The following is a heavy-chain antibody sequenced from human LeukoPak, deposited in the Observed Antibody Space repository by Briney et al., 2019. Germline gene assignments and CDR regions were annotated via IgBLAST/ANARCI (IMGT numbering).Heavy chain of an antibody. Sequence: GASVKVSCKASGYTFTGYYMHWVRQAPGQGLEWMGWINPNSGGTNYAQKFRGRVTMTRDTSISTAYMELSRLRSDDTAVYYCARDGSSGWYCYYYYMDVWGKGTTVTVSS. J-gene: IGHJ6*03. V-gene: IGHV1-2*02. CDR1: GYTFTGYY. CDR3: ARDGSSGWYCYYYYMDV. CDR2: INPNSGGT. D-gene: IGHD6-19*01.